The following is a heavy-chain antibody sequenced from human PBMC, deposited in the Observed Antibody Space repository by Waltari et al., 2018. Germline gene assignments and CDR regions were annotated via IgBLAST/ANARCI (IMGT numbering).Heavy chain of an antibody. J-gene: IGHJ3*02. CDR1: GFTFSSYW. Sequence: EVQLVESGGGLVQPGGSLRLSCAASGFTFSSYWMSWVRQAPGKGLEWVANIKQDGSEKYYVDSVKGRFTISRDNAKNSLYLQMNSLRAEDTAVYYCAREFSGSYYRANAFDIWGQGTMVTVSS. CDR3: AREFSGSYYRANAFDI. V-gene: IGHV3-7*01. D-gene: IGHD3-10*01. CDR2: IKQDGSEK.